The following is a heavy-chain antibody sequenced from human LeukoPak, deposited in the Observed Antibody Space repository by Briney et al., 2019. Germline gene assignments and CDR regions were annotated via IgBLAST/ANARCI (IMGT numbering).Heavy chain of an antibody. CDR3: VSFDKRAYYFDY. CDR1: GGSISSYY. V-gene: IGHV4-59*08. Sequence: SETLSLTCTVSGGSISSYYWSWIRRPPGKGLEWIGYIYYSGSTNYNPSLKSRVTISVDTSKNQFSLKLSSVTAADTAVYYCVSFDKRAYYFDYWGQGTLVTVSS. CDR2: IYYSGST. J-gene: IGHJ4*02. D-gene: IGHD3-9*01.